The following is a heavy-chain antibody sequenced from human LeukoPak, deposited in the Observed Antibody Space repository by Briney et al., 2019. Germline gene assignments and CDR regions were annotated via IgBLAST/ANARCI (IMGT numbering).Heavy chain of an antibody. CDR1: GFTFINYE. Sequence: GGSLRLSCAASGFTFINYEMNWVRQAPGKGLEWVSYISSSGGTIYYADSVKGRFTISRDNSKNTLYLQMDSLRAEDTAVYYCATNSYYYGSGNYDYWGQGTLVTVSS. CDR3: ATNSYYYGSGNYDY. D-gene: IGHD3-10*01. J-gene: IGHJ4*02. CDR2: ISSSGGTI. V-gene: IGHV3-48*03.